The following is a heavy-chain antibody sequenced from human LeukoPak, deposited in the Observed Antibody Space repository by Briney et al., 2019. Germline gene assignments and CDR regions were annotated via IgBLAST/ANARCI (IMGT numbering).Heavy chain of an antibody. D-gene: IGHD6-13*01. Sequence: SQTLSLTCGVSGGSISSGAFSWSWIRQPPGKGLEWIGYIYHSGSTYYKPSLKSRVTISIDRSNNYSSLNLRSVTAADTAVSYCARADFTEAAGRYDYWGQGTLVTVSS. CDR3: ARADFTEAAGRYDY. V-gene: IGHV4-30-2*01. J-gene: IGHJ4*02. CDR2: IYHSGST. CDR1: GGSISSGAFS.